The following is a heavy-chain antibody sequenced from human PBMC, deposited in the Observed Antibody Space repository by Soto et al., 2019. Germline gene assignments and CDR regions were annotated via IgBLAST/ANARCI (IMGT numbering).Heavy chain of an antibody. Sequence: QVQLVQSGAEVKKPGSSVKVSCKASGVTFSSYAISWVRQGPGEGLEWMGGIIPIFGTANYAQKFQGRVTITADKSTSTAYMELSSLRSEDTAVYYCAMLLGIRFLEWLLDYWGQGTLVTVSS. J-gene: IGHJ4*02. CDR2: IIPIFGTA. V-gene: IGHV1-69*06. D-gene: IGHD3-3*01. CDR1: GVTFSSYA. CDR3: AMLLGIRFLEWLLDY.